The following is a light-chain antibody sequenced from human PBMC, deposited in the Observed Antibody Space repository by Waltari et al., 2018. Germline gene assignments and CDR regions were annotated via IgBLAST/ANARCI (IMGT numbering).Light chain of an antibody. CDR3: QQYKSYPPT. CDR2: KAS. CDR1: QSIRTW. J-gene: IGKJ4*01. Sequence: DIQMTQSPSTLSASVGDRVTITCRTSQSIRTWLAWYQQKPGKAPKLLIYKASSLENEVPSRFSGSGSGTEFTLTISSLQPDDFATFYCQQYKSYPPTFGGGTKVDIK. V-gene: IGKV1-5*03.